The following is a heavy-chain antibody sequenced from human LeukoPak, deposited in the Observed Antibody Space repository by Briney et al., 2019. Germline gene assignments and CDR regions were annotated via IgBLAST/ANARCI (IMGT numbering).Heavy chain of an antibody. J-gene: IGHJ6*03. CDR1: GFTFSDYY. CDR2: ISSSGSTI. D-gene: IGHD3-3*01. CDR3: ASHGRRRHYDFWSGYPQDMDV. V-gene: IGHV3-11*01. Sequence: PGGSLRLSCAASGFTFSDYYMSWIRQAPGKGLEWVSYISSSGSTIYYADSVKGRFTISRDNAKNSLYLQMNSLRAEDTAVYYCASHGRRRHYDFWSGYPQDMDVWGKGTTVTVSS.